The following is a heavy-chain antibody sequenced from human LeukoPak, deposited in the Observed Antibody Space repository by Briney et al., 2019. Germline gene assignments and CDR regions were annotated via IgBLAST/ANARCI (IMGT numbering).Heavy chain of an antibody. CDR1: GFTFSSYA. CDR3: ARSVVVTAIGFGAFDI. Sequence: GRSLRLSCAASGFTFSSYAMHWVRQAPGKGLEWVAVISYDGSNKYYADSVKGRSTISRDNSKNTLYLQMNSLRAEDTAVYYCARSVVVTAIGFGAFDIWGQGTMVTVSS. V-gene: IGHV3-30*04. D-gene: IGHD2-21*02. CDR2: ISYDGSNK. J-gene: IGHJ3*02.